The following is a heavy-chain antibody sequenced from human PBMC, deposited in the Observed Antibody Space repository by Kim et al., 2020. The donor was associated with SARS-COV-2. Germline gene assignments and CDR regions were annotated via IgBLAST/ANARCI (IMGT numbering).Heavy chain of an antibody. D-gene: IGHD3-10*01. Sequence: SETLSLTCTVSGGSISSYYWSWIRQPPGKGLEWIGYIYYSGSTNYNPSLKSRVTISVDTSKNQFSLKLSSVTAADTAVYYCARGRSYYPVPVDYWGQGTLVTVSS. CDR3: ARGRSYYPVPVDY. J-gene: IGHJ4*02. V-gene: IGHV4-59*01. CDR2: IYYSGST. CDR1: GGSISSYY.